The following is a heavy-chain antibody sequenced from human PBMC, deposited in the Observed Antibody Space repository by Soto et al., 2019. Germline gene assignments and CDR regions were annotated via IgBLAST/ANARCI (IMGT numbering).Heavy chain of an antibody. J-gene: IGHJ6*02. CDR2: ISAYNGNT. Sequence: QAQLVQSGAEVKKPGASVKVSCKASGYTFTSYGISWVRQAPGQGLEWMGWISAYNGNTNYAQKLQGRVTMTTDTSTSTAYMELRSLRSDDTAVYYCARDFGITIFGVVIMQYYGMDVWGQGTTVTVSS. V-gene: IGHV1-18*01. CDR1: GYTFTSYG. CDR3: ARDFGITIFGVVIMQYYGMDV. D-gene: IGHD3-3*01.